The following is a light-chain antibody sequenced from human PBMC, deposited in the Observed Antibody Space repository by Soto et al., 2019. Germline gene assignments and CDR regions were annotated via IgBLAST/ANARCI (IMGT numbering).Light chain of an antibody. V-gene: IGLV1-40*01. CDR3: QSWDSSLSGVV. CDR2: GHS. CDR1: SSNIGAGYD. J-gene: IGLJ2*01. Sequence: QSVLTQPPSMSGAPGQRVTISCTGSSSNIGAGYDVHWYQQLPGTAPKLLIYGHSNRPSGIPDRFSGSKSGTSASLAITGLQAEDETDYYCQSWDSSLSGVVFGGGTQLTVL.